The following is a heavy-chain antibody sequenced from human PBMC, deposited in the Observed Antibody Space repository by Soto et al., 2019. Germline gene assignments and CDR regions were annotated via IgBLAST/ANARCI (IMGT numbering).Heavy chain of an antibody. CDR1: GYTFTNYA. V-gene: IGHV1-3*04. CDR3: ARPNYDILTGYYAFDY. D-gene: IGHD3-9*01. Sequence: ASVKVSCKASGYTFTNYAMHWLLQAPGQSLEWMGWINTDNGNIKYSPKFQGRVTITRDTSATTAYMELSSLRSEDTAIYYCARPNYDILTGYYAFDYWGQGTLVTVSS. CDR2: INTDNGNI. J-gene: IGHJ4*02.